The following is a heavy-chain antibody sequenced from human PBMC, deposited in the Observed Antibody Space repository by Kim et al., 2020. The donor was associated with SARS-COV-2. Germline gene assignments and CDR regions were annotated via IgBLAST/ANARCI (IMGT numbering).Heavy chain of an antibody. Sequence: GGSLRLSCEASGFTFSSYSMNWLRQAPGKGLEWVSSISSSDSVKFYADSVKGRFTISRDNANNSLYLQMNSLRDDDTAVYYCARDMVRGVMSVRWFDPGGQETLVIVSS. J-gene: IGHJ5*02. D-gene: IGHD3-10*01. CDR2: ISSSDSVK. CDR1: GFTFSSYS. CDR3: ARDMVRGVMSVRWFDP. V-gene: IGHV3-21*01.